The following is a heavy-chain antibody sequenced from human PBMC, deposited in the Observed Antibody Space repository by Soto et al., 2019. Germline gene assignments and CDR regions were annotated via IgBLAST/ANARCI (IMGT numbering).Heavy chain of an antibody. J-gene: IGHJ5*02. CDR3: AKGGYYSWFDP. D-gene: IGHD3-3*01. V-gene: IGHV3-23*01. CDR2: ISGSGGST. CDR1: GCTFSSYA. Sequence: GGSLRLSWAAAGCTFSSYAVSWVRQAPGKGLEWVSAISGSGGSTYYADSVKGRFTISRDNSKNTLYLQMNSLRAEDTAVYYCAKGGYYSWFDPWGQGTLVTVSS.